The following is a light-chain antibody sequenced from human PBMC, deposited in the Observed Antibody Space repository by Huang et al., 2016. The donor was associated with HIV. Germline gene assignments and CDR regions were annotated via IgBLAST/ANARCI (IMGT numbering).Light chain of an antibody. V-gene: IGKV3-11*01. CDR1: QNVSNY. J-gene: IGKJ1*01. CDR3: QQRSNWPPWT. Sequence: EVVLTQSPATLSLFPGDRATLSCRASQNVSNYLAWFQHKPGQSPRRLIYDTSNRATGISARFSGSGSGTDFTLTISSLEPEDFAVYYCQQRSNWPPWTFGQGTRVEIK. CDR2: DTS.